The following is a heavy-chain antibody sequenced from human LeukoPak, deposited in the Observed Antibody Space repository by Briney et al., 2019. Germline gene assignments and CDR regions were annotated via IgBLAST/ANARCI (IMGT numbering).Heavy chain of an antibody. D-gene: IGHD3-22*01. CDR3: ARLLIGIRAID. CDR2: IYYSGST. CDR1: GGSISSSSYY. J-gene: IGHJ4*02. V-gene: IGHV4-39*01. Sequence: SETLSLTCTVSGGSISSSSYYWGWIRQPPGKGLEWIGSIYYSGSTYYNPSLKSRVTISVDTSKNQFSLKLSSVTAADTAVYYCARLLIGIRAIDWGQGTLVTVSS.